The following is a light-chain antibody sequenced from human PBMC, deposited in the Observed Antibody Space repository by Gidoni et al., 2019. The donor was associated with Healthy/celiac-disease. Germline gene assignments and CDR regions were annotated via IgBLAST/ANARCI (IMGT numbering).Light chain of an antibody. J-gene: IGKJ1*01. CDR3: QQYYSYPQT. CDR1: QGISSY. CDR2: AAS. V-gene: IGKV1-8*01. Sequence: IPITPSPSSFSASTGDRVTITCRASQGISSYLTWYQQKPGKAPKLLIYAASTLQSGVPSRFSGSGSGTDFTLTISCLQSEDFATYYCQQYYSYPQTFGQGTKVEIK.